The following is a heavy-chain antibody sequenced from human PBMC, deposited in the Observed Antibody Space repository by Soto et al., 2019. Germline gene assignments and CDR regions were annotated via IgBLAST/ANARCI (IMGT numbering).Heavy chain of an antibody. J-gene: IGHJ6*02. D-gene: IGHD3-3*01. CDR1: GFTFSSYA. Sequence: GGSLSLSCVASGFTFSSYAMSWVRQAPGQGLEWVSGISGSGGSTYYAAYVKGRFAISRDNSKDMLYLQMNSLKIEDTAVYYCSQESSSGDYTPFYYHGMDVWGQGTTVTVSS. CDR2: ISGSGGST. V-gene: IGHV3-23*01. CDR3: SQESSSGDYTPFYYHGMDV.